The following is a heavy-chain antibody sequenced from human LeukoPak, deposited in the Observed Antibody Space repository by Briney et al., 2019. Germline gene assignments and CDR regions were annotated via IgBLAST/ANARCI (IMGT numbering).Heavy chain of an antibody. J-gene: IGHJ4*02. V-gene: IGHV1-18*01. CDR1: GYTFTSYG. Sequence: ASVKVSCKASGYTFTSYGISWVRQAPGQGLEWMGWISAYNGNTNYAQKLQGRVTMTTDTSTSTAYMELRSLRSDDTAVYYCARRGYYYDSSGYSELFDYWGQGTLVTVSS. CDR3: ARRGYYYDSSGYSELFDY. CDR2: ISAYNGNT. D-gene: IGHD3-22*01.